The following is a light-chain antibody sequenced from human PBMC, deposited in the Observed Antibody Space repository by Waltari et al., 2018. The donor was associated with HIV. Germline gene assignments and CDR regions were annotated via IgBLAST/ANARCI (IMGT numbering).Light chain of an antibody. CDR2: GAN. Sequence: QSALTQPASVSGSPGQSITISCIGTDRDIAIYNSISCYHPPPDRDPRLVIFGANCRPSCVPFRFSASKQDNTASLTISGLHFDDEGDYYCASSVPGGALVFGGGTKVTV. CDR1: DRDIAIYNS. CDR3: ASSVPGGALV. J-gene: IGLJ3*02. V-gene: IGLV2-14*01.